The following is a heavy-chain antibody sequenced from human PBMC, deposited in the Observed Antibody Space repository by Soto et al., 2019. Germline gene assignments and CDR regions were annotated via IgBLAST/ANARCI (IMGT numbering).Heavy chain of an antibody. V-gene: IGHV5-51*01. CDR1: GYSFTSYW. CDR3: ARVYDILTGYYAFDI. CDR2: IYPGDSDT. D-gene: IGHD3-9*01. Sequence: GESLKISCKGSGYSFTSYWIGWVRQMPGKGLEWMGIIYPGDSDTRYSPSFQGQVTISADKSISTAYLQWSSLKASDTAMYYCARVYDILTGYYAFDIWGQGTMVTVSS. J-gene: IGHJ3*02.